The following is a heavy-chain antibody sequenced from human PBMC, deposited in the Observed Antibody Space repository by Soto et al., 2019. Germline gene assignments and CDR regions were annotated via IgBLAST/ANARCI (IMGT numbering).Heavy chain of an antibody. J-gene: IGHJ4*02. CDR1: GGSTSSGGYS. CDR3: ARGGLLPDY. V-gene: IGHV4-30-2*01. D-gene: IGHD6-19*01. CDR2: ISHSGST. Sequence: HLQLQESGSGLVKPSQTLSLTCAVSGGSTSSGGYSWSWLRQPPGKGLEWIGYISHSGSTYYNPSLKSRVTISVDTSKNQFSLRLSSVTAADTAVYYCARGGLLPDYWGQGTLVTVSS.